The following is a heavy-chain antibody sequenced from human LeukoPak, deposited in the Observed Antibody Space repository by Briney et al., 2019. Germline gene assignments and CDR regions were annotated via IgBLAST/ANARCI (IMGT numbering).Heavy chain of an antibody. D-gene: IGHD6-19*01. Sequence: GGSLRLSCAASGFTLSSNYMSWVRQATGKGLEWVSVIYSGGSTYYADSVKGRFTISRDNSKNTLYLQMNILRAEDTAFYFCARDRRQWVDYFDSWGQGTLVTVSS. V-gene: IGHV3-53*01. J-gene: IGHJ4*02. CDR1: GFTLSSNY. CDR2: IYSGGST. CDR3: ARDRRQWVDYFDS.